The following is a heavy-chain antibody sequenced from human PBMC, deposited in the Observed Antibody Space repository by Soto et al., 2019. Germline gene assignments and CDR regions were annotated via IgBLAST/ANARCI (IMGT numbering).Heavy chain of an antibody. CDR3: ARGRREPGGYRSPNYYFDY. V-gene: IGHV3-66*01. CDR1: GFTVSSNY. D-gene: IGHD3-10*01. CDR2: IYSGGST. J-gene: IGHJ4*02. Sequence: GGSLRLSCAASGFTVSSNYMSWVRQAPGKGLEWVSVIYSGGSTYYADSVKGRFTISRDNSKNTLYLQMNSLRAEDTAVYYCARGRREPGGYRSPNYYFDYWGQGTLVTVSS.